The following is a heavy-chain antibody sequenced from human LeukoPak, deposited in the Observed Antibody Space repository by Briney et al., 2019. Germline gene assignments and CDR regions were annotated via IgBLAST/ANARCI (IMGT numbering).Heavy chain of an antibody. V-gene: IGHV4-59*12. CDR3: AGDSGTTGEVKFDP. D-gene: IGHD3-10*01. CDR2: IYYSGST. J-gene: IGHJ5*02. Sequence: SETLSLTCTASGGSISSYYWSWIRQPPGKGLEWIGYIYYSGSTNYNPSLKSRVTISVDTSKNQFSLKLSSVTAADTAVYYCAGDSGTTGEVKFDPWGQGTLVTVSS. CDR1: GGSISSYY.